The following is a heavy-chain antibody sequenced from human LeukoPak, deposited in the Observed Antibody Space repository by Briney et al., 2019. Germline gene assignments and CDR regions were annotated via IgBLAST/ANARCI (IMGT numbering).Heavy chain of an antibody. Sequence: GGSLRLPCAASGFPLSNAWMSWVRQAPGKGLEWVGRIKSKTDGGTTDYAAPVKGRFTISRDNSKNTLYLQMNSLKTEDTAVYYCTTVSMITFGGVIVNRNYWGQGTLVTVSS. CDR2: IKSKTDGGTT. CDR3: TTVSMITFGGVIVNRNY. J-gene: IGHJ4*02. CDR1: GFPLSNAW. D-gene: IGHD3-16*02. V-gene: IGHV3-15*01.